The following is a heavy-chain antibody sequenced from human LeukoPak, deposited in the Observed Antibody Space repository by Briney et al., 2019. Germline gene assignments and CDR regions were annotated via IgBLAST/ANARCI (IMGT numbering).Heavy chain of an antibody. V-gene: IGHV3-74*01. CDR3: VRDRIGFDP. CDR2: IDSDGIST. D-gene: IGHD3-16*02. J-gene: IGHJ5*02. Sequence: GGSLRLSCAASGFTFSSYWMHWVRQAPGKGLVWVSRIDSDGISTSYADSVKGRFTVSRDNAKNTVFLQMNSLRAEDTAVYYCVRDRIGFDPWGQGTLVTVSS. CDR1: GFTFSSYW.